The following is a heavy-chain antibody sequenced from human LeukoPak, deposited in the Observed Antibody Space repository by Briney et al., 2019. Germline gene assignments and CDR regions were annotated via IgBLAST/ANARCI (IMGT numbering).Heavy chain of an antibody. CDR2: IYSGAST. CDR1: GFTVSNNY. CDR3: ARLRGYHYADAFDI. Sequence: PGGSLRLSCAASGFTVSNNYMSWVRQAPGKGLEWVSVIYSGASTYHADSVKGRFTISRDNSKNTLHLQMNNLRAEDTAVYYCARLRGYHYADAFDIWGQGTVVTVSS. V-gene: IGHV3-53*01. D-gene: IGHD3-22*01. J-gene: IGHJ3*02.